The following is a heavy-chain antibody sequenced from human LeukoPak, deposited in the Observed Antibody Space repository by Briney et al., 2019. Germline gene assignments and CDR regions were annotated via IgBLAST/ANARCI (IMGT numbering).Heavy chain of an antibody. Sequence: GGSLRLSCTASGFTFGDYAMSWFRQAPGKGLDWVGFIRSKAYGGTKEYAASVKGRFTISRDDSKSIAYLQMNSLKTEDTAVYYCTRDTGYCSGGSCYPVGVYWGQGTLVTVSS. D-gene: IGHD2-15*01. CDR1: GFTFGDYA. J-gene: IGHJ4*02. CDR2: IRSKAYGGTK. V-gene: IGHV3-49*03. CDR3: TRDTGYCSGGSCYPVGVY.